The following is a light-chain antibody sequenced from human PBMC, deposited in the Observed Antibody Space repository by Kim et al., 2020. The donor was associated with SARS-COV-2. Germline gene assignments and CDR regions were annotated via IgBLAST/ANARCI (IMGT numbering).Light chain of an antibody. J-gene: IGKJ2*01. Sequence: DIQMTQSPSSLSASVGDRVTITCRASQSISSYLNWYQQKQGKAPKLLIYAASSLQSGVPSRFSGSGSGTDFTLTISSLQPEDFATYYCQQANSFSYSFGQGTKLDIK. CDR2: AAS. CDR3: QQANSFSYS. CDR1: QSISSY. V-gene: IGKV1-39*01.